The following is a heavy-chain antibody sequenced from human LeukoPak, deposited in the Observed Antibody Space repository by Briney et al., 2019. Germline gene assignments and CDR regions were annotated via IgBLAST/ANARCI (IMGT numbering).Heavy chain of an antibody. CDR3: ARERYQLLLNWFDP. CDR1: GFTFSSYW. D-gene: IGHD2-2*01. CDR2: INSDGSST. Sequence: GGSLRLSCAASGFTFSSYWMHWVRQAPGKGLVWVSRINSDGSSTSYADSVKGRFTISRDNAKNTLYLQMNSLRAEDTAVYYCARERYQLLLNWFDPWGQGTLVTVSS. V-gene: IGHV3-74*01. J-gene: IGHJ5*02.